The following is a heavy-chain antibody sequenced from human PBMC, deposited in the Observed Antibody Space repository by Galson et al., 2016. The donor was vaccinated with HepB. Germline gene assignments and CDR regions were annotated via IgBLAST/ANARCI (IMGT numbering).Heavy chain of an antibody. CDR1: GFTFDDYA. J-gene: IGHJ4*02. CDR3: AKAKDRGYDSGCLDN. V-gene: IGHV3-23*01. Sequence: SLRLSCAASGFTFDDYAISWVRQTPGKGLEWVSDIGGSGGSPYYADSVLGRFTITRDNSKNTLYLQMNSLRAEDTALYYCAKAKDRGYDSGCLDNWGQGTLVIVSS. CDR2: IGGSGGSP. D-gene: IGHD6-19*01.